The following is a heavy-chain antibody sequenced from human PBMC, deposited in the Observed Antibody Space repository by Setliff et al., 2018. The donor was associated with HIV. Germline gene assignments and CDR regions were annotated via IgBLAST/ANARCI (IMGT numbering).Heavy chain of an antibody. CDR3: ARDAPGNTESAPGY. V-gene: IGHV1-24*01. CDR1: GYTLTEVS. J-gene: IGHJ4*02. Sequence: GASVKVSCKVSGYTLTEVSIHWVRQAPGKGLEWMGGFDPEDDETVYAQKFQGRVTMTEDTSTDTAYMELSSLTSEDTAMYYCARDAPGNTESAPGYWGQGTLVTVSS. CDR2: FDPEDDET. D-gene: IGHD1-7*01.